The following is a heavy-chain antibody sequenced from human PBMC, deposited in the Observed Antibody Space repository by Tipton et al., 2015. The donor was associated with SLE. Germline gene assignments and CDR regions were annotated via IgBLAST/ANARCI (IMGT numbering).Heavy chain of an antibody. CDR2: INHSGST. CDR1: GGSFSGYY. D-gene: IGHD4-23*01. J-gene: IGHJ3*02. Sequence: TLSLTCAVYGGSFSGYYWSWIRQPPGKGLEWIGEINHSGSTNYSPSLKSRVTISVDTSKNQFSLQLNSVTPEDTAVYYCARQVVTDDAFDIWGQGTMVTVSS. V-gene: IGHV4-34*01. CDR3: ARQVVTDDAFDI.